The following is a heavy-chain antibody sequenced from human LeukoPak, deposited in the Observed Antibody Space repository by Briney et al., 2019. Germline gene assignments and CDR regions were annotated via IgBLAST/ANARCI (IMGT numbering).Heavy chain of an antibody. J-gene: IGHJ5*02. CDR3: AREYRYCSGGSCYSWFDP. D-gene: IGHD2-15*01. CDR1: GGSISSYY. Sequence: SETLSLICTVSGGSISSYYWSWIRQPPGKGLEWIGYIYYSGSTNYNPSLKSRVTISVDTYKNQFSLKLSSVTAAETAVYYCAREYRYCSGGSCYSWFDPWGQGTLVTVSS. V-gene: IGHV4-59*01. CDR2: IYYSGST.